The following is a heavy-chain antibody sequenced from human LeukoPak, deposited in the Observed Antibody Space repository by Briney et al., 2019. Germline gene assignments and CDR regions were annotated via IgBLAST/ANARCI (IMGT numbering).Heavy chain of an antibody. CDR1: GFTFSSYS. J-gene: IGHJ4*02. V-gene: IGHV3-21*01. CDR3: ARAHCTNGVCYLDY. Sequence: PGGSLRLSCAASGFTFSSYSMNWVRQAPGKGLEWVSSISSSSSYIYYADSVKGRFTISRDNAKNSLYLQMNSLRAEDTAVYYCARAHCTNGVCYLDYWGQGTLVTVSS. CDR2: ISSSSSYI. D-gene: IGHD2-8*01.